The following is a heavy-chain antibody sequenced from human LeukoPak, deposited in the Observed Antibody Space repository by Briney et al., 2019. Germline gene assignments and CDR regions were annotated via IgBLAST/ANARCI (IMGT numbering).Heavy chain of an antibody. J-gene: IGHJ4*02. CDR3: ARDPTGTTLGDY. CDR1: GFTFGSYA. Sequence: PGGSLRLSCTASGFTFGSYAIHWVRQAPGKGLEWVTFISYDGSDKYYADSVKGRFTISRDNSKNTLYLQMNSLRAEDTAVYYCARDPTGTTLGDYWGQGTLVTVSS. CDR2: ISYDGSDK. V-gene: IGHV3-30-3*01. D-gene: IGHD1-1*01.